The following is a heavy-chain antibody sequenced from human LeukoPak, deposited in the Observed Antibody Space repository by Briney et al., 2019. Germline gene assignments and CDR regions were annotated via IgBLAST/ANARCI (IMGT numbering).Heavy chain of an antibody. CDR1: GGSICSYY. CDR3: ARAGSSAYVLDY. Sequence: SETLSLTCTVSGGSICSYYWSWIRQPPGKGLEWIGYIYYSGNTNYNPSLKSRVTISVDTSKSQLSLKLSSVTAADTAVYYCARAGSSAYVLDYWGQGTLVTVSS. CDR2: IYYSGNT. J-gene: IGHJ4*02. D-gene: IGHD3-22*01. V-gene: IGHV4-59*01.